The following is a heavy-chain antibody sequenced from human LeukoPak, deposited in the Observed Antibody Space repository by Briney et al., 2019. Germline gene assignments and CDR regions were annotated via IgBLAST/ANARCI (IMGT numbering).Heavy chain of an antibody. CDR3: ARDYGKYSSSWYLYFQH. V-gene: IGHV3-33*01. D-gene: IGHD6-13*01. CDR2: IWYDGSNK. CDR1: GFTFSSYG. J-gene: IGHJ1*01. Sequence: PGRSLRLFCAASGFTFSSYGMHWVRQAPGKGLEWVAVIWYDGSNKYYADSVKGRFTISRDNSKNTLYLQMNSLRAEDTAVYYCARDYGKYSSSWYLYFQHWGQGTLVTVSS.